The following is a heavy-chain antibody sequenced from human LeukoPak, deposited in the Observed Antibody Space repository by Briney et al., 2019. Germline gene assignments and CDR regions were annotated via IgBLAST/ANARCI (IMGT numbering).Heavy chain of an antibody. J-gene: IGHJ4*02. CDR1: GFTVSSNY. CDR3: ARAALSHGITMIVVVITHFDY. D-gene: IGHD3-22*01. CDR2: INHSGST. Sequence: GSLRLSCAASGFTVSSNYMSWVRQAPGKGLEWIGEINHSGSTNYNPSLKSRVTISVDTSKNQFSLKLSSVTAADTAVYYCARAALSHGITMIVVVITHFDYWGQGTLVTVSS. V-gene: IGHV4-34*01.